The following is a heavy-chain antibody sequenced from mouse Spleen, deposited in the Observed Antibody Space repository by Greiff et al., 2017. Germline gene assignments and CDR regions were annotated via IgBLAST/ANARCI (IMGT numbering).Heavy chain of an antibody. CDR3: TRRSTSYWYFDV. CDR1: GYTFTDYE. J-gene: IGHJ1*01. V-gene: IGHV1-15*01. Sequence: VQLQQSGAELVRPGASVTLSCKASGYTFTDYEMHWVKQTPVHGLGWIGAIDPETGGTAYNQKFKGKAILTADKSSSTAYMELRSLTSEDSAVYYCTRRSTSYWYFDVWGAGTTVTVSS. CDR2: IDPETGGT. D-gene: IGHD5-1*01.